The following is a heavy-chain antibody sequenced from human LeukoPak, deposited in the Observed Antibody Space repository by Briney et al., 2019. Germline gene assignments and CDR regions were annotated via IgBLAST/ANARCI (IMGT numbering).Heavy chain of an antibody. CDR3: ARGQKYRNGYTVTELGSGYFDY. V-gene: IGHV4-59*01. CDR1: GGSISSYY. J-gene: IGHJ4*02. D-gene: IGHD5-18*01. Sequence: SETLSLTCTVSGGSISSYYWSWIRQPPGKGLEYIGYIFYSGRTNYNPSLKSRLTISVDTSKNQFSLTLSSVTAADTAVYYCARGQKYRNGYTVTELGSGYFDYWGQGTLVTVSS. CDR2: IFYSGRT.